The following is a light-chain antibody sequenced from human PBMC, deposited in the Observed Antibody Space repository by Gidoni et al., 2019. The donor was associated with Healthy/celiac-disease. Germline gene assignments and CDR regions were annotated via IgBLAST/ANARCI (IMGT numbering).Light chain of an antibody. J-gene: IGKJ4*01. CDR2: AAS. CDR3: QQRSNWPPT. Sequence: ILLTQSPATLSLSPGERATLSCRASQSVSSYLAWYQQKPGQAPRLLIYAASNRATGIPARFSGSGSGTDFTLTISSLEPEDFAVYYCQQRSNWPPTFGGXTKVEIK. CDR1: QSVSSY. V-gene: IGKV3-11*01.